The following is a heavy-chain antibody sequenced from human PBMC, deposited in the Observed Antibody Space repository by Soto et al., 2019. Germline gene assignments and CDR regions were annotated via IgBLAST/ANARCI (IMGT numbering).Heavy chain of an antibody. Sequence: QVQLQESGPGLVKPSQTLSLTCTVSGGSISSGGYYWSWIRQHPGKGLEWIGYIYYSGSTYYNPSLKSRVTISVDTSKNQFALKLGSVPAADTAVYYCARESDSYDIFTGTQNNWFDPWGQGTLVTVSS. CDR3: ARESDSYDIFTGTQNNWFDP. CDR2: IYYSGST. CDR1: GGSISSGGYY. V-gene: IGHV4-31*03. J-gene: IGHJ5*02. D-gene: IGHD3-9*01.